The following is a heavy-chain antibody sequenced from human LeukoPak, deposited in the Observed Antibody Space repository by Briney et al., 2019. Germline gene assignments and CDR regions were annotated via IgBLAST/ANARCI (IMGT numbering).Heavy chain of an antibody. V-gene: IGHV3-23*01. J-gene: IGHJ3*02. Sequence: GGSLRLSCAASGFTVSSNYMSWVRQAPGKGLEWVSAISGSGGSTYYADSVKGRFTISRDNSKNTLYLQMNSLRAEDTAVYYCAKRRDGYNNGAFDIWGQGTMVIVSS. CDR2: ISGSGGST. CDR1: GFTVSSNY. D-gene: IGHD5-24*01. CDR3: AKRRDGYNNGAFDI.